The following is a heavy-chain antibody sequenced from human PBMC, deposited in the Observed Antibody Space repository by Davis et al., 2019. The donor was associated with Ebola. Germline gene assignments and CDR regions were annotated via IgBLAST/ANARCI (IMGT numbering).Heavy chain of an antibody. J-gene: IGHJ4*02. D-gene: IGHD4-23*01. CDR2: INPSGGST. CDR3: ARSRFGGGNVRGFGDY. V-gene: IGHV1-46*01. CDR1: GYTFTSYY. Sequence: ASVKVSCKASGYTFTSYYMHWVRQAPGQGLEWMGIINPSGGSTSYAQKFQSRVTMTRDTSTSTVYMELSSLRSEDTAVYYCARSRFGGGNVRGFGDYWGQGTLVTVSS.